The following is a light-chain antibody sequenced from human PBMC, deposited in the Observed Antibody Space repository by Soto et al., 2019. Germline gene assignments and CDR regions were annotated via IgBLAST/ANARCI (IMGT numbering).Light chain of an antibody. CDR2: STS. J-gene: IGLJ3*02. V-gene: IGLV7-43*01. Sequence: QAVVTQEPSLTVSPGGKVTLTCASRTGAVTSGYYPNWFQQKPGQAPRSLIYSTSDKQSWTPARFSGSLLGGKAALTVSGVQPEDEAEYYCLLFYNSIWVFGGGTKLTVL. CDR3: LLFYNSIWV. CDR1: TGAVTSGYY.